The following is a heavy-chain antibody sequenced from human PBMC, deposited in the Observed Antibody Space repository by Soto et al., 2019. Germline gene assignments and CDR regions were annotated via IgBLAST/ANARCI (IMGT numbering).Heavy chain of an antibody. CDR1: GYTFTSYG. D-gene: IGHD2-2*01. CDR2: ISAYNGNT. Sequence: VASVKVSCKASGYTFTSYGISWVRQAPGQGLEWMGWISAYNGNTNYAQKLQGRVTMTTDTSTSTAYMELRSLRSDDTAVYYCARDLSTRTIVVVPAGYYYYYGMDVWGQGTTVTVSS. J-gene: IGHJ6*02. CDR3: ARDLSTRTIVVVPAGYYYYYGMDV. V-gene: IGHV1-18*04.